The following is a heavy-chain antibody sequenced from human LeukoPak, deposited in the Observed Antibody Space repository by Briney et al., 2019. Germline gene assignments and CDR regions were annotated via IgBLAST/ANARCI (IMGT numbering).Heavy chain of an antibody. CDR3: EKGPHFGDYGSPFDY. V-gene: IGHV3-9*01. D-gene: IGHD4-17*01. CDR2: ISWNSGSI. Sequence: PGGSLRLSCAASGFTFDDYAMHWVRQAPGKGLEWVSGISWNSGSIGYADSVKGRFTISRDNAKNSLYLQMNSLRAEDTALYYCEKGPHFGDYGSPFDYWGQGTLVTVSS. CDR1: GFTFDDYA. J-gene: IGHJ4*02.